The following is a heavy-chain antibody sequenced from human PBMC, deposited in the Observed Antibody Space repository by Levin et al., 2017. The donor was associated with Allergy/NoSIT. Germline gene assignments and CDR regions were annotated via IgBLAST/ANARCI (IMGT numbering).Heavy chain of an antibody. CDR1: GFTFSSYA. CDR3: AKARITVTTYLGHFDY. V-gene: IGHV3-23*01. D-gene: IGHD4-11*01. J-gene: IGHJ4*02. CDR2: ITVGGST. Sequence: PGGSLRLSCAASGFTFSSYAMSWVRQAPGKGLEWVSAITVGGSTYHADSVKGRFTISRDSSRNTLYLQMNSLRAEDTAIYYCAKARITVTTYLGHFDYWGQGTLVTVSS.